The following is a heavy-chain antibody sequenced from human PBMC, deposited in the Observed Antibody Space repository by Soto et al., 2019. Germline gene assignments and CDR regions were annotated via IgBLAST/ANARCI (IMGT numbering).Heavy chain of an antibody. CDR1: GFTFSSFA. V-gene: IGHV3-23*01. CDR3: ATGTTVTTPFDF. Sequence: GGSLRLSCAASGFTFSSFAISWVRQAPGKGLEWVSAISGSGDSTYYADSVKGRFTISRDNSQNTLYLQMNSLRAEDTALYYCATGTTVTTPFDFWGQGTPVTVSS. J-gene: IGHJ4*02. CDR2: ISGSGDST. D-gene: IGHD4-17*01.